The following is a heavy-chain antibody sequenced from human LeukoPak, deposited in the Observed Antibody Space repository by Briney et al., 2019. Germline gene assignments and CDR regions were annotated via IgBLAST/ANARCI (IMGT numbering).Heavy chain of an antibody. CDR1: GGSISSYY. J-gene: IGHJ3*02. D-gene: IGHD1-1*01. CDR2: IYYSGST. V-gene: IGHV4-59*01. Sequence: SETLSLTCTVSGGSISSYYWSWIRQPPGKGLEWIGYIYYSGSTNYNPSLKSRVTISVDTSKNQFSLKLSSVTAADTAVYYCARDLGIPTWDAFDIWAKGQWSPSLQ. CDR3: ARDLGIPTWDAFDI.